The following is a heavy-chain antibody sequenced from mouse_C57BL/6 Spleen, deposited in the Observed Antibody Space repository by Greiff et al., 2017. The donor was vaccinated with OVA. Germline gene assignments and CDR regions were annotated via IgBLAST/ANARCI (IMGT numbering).Heavy chain of an antibody. J-gene: IGHJ1*03. CDR3: AREERGLRQDFDV. Sequence: VQLQQPGAELVMPGASVKLSCKASGYTFTSYWMHWVKQRPGQGLEWIGEIDPSASYTNYNQKFKGKSTLTVDKSSSTAYMQLSSLTSEDSAVYYCAREERGLRQDFDVWGTGTTVTVSS. CDR1: GYTFTSYW. D-gene: IGHD2-4*01. V-gene: IGHV1-69*01. CDR2: IDPSASYT.